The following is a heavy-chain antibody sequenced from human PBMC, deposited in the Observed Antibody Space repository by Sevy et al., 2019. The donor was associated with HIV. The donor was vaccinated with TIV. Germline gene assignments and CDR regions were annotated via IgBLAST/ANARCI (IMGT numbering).Heavy chain of an antibody. Sequence: SETLSLTCNVSGGSIRSGRYYWSWIRQPAGKGLEWIGCIYIRGTTNYNPSLKSRITMSVDTSKNQFSLKLSSVTATDTAVYYCARELSDYGMDVWGQGTTVTVSS. CDR3: ARELSDYGMDV. CDR2: IYIRGTT. V-gene: IGHV4-61*02. CDR1: GGSIRSGRYY. J-gene: IGHJ6*02.